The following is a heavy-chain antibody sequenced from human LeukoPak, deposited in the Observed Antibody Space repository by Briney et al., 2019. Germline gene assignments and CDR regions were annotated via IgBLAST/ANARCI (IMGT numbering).Heavy chain of an antibody. CDR1: GYTFTSYG. J-gene: IGHJ4*02. CDR2: ISTYNGYT. V-gene: IGHV1-18*01. CDR3: ARTPPPAIVGAHYFDY. D-gene: IGHD1-26*01. Sequence: ASVKVSCKASGYTFTSYGINWVRQAPGQGLEWMGWISTYNGYTNYAQNLQGRVTMTTDTSASTVYLELRSLRSDDTAVYYCARTPPPAIVGAHYFDYWGQGTLVTVSS.